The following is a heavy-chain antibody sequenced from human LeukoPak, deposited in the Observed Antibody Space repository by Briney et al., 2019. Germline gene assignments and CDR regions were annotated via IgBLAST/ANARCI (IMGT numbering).Heavy chain of an antibody. CDR2: ISASGGST. Sequence: GGSLRLSCAASGFTFRSHDMSWVRQAPGKGLEWVSGISASGGSTFYADSVKGRFTISRDNSKNTLYLQMNGLRVEDTAVYYCAKDGYYDSSGVNWFDPWGQGTLVTVSS. V-gene: IGHV3-23*01. CDR1: GFTFRSHD. D-gene: IGHD3-22*01. J-gene: IGHJ5*02. CDR3: AKDGYYDSSGVNWFDP.